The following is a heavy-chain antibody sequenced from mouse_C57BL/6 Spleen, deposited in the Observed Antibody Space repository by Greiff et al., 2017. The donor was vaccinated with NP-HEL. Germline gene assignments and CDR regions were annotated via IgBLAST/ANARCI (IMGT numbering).Heavy chain of an antibody. CDR3: ARHSNYVGWYFDV. V-gene: IGHV1-80*01. Sequence: QVQLKQSGAELVKPGASVKISCKASGYAFSSYWMNWVKQRPGKGLEWIGQIYPGDGDTNYNGKFKGKATLTADKSSSTAYMQLSSLTSEDSAVYFCARHSNYVGWYFDVWGTGTTVTVSS. D-gene: IGHD2-5*01. CDR1: GYAFSSYW. J-gene: IGHJ1*03. CDR2: IYPGDGDT.